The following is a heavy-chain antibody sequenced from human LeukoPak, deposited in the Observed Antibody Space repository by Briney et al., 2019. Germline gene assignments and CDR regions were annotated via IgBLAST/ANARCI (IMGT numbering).Heavy chain of an antibody. CDR1: GFTFSTYW. CDR3: AKTDSSWFAFDY. V-gene: IGHV3-74*01. CDR2: INNDGTFT. D-gene: IGHD6-13*01. Sequence: GGSLRLSRAASGFTFSTYWMHWVRQAPGKGRVWVSRINNDGTFTIYAASVRGRFTISRDNAKNTLYLQMDSLRAEDTAVYYCAKTDSSWFAFDYWGQGTLVTVSS. J-gene: IGHJ4*02.